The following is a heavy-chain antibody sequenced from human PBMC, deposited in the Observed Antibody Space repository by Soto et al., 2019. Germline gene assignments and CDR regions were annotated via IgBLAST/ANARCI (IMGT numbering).Heavy chain of an antibody. Sequence: QVQLVQAGAEVKKPGSSVKVSCQASGGTFSSYAISWVRQAPGQGLEWMGGIIPIFGTANYAQKFQGRVTITADESTSTAYMELSSLRSEDTAVYYCARVTDYYYYVMDVWGQGTTVTVSS. J-gene: IGHJ6*02. CDR3: ARVTDYYYYVMDV. CDR1: GGTFSSYA. CDR2: IIPIFGTA. V-gene: IGHV1-69*12.